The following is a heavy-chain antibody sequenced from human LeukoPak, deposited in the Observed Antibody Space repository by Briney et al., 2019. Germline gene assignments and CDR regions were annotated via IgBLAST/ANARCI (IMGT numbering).Heavy chain of an antibody. Sequence: ASVKVSCEASGYSFSNYYLHWVRQAPGQGLEWMGWINPNSGGTNYAQKFQGRVTMTRDTSISTAYMELSRLRSDDTAVYYCARRGYSGYDPRDWFDPWGQGTLVTVSS. D-gene: IGHD5-12*01. V-gene: IGHV1-2*02. CDR2: INPNSGGT. CDR3: ARRGYSGYDPRDWFDP. CDR1: GYSFSNYY. J-gene: IGHJ5*02.